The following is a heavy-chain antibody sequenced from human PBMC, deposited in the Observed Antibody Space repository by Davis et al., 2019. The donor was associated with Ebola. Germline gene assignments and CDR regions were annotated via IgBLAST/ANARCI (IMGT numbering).Heavy chain of an antibody. D-gene: IGHD4-17*01. J-gene: IGHJ6*02. Sequence: GESLKISCAASGFTFSSYAMHWVRQASGKGLEWVAVISYDGSNKYYADSVKGRFTISRDNSKNTLYLQMNSLRAEDTAVYYCARDSGDYRSLYYYGMDVWGQGTTVTVSS. CDR1: GFTFSSYA. CDR2: ISYDGSNK. CDR3: ARDSGDYRSLYYYGMDV. V-gene: IGHV3-30-3*01.